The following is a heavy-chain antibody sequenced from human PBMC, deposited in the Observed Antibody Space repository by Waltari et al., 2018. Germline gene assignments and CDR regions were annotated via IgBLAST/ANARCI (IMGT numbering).Heavy chain of an antibody. J-gene: IGHJ5*02. V-gene: IGHV4-59*08. CDR3: ATFGGWCDP. CDR1: GRSITSSY. Sequence: QVQLQESGPGLVQRSETLSLTCTASGRSITSSYWSWIRQPPGEGLEWIGDTYYCGSTNYNPSLKSRVTMSLDTSNNQFSLELTSVTAADTAVYYCATFGGWCDPWGQGTLVIVSS. CDR2: TYYCGST. D-gene: IGHD3-16*01.